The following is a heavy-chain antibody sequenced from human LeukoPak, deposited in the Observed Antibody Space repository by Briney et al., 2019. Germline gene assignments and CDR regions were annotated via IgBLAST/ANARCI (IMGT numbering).Heavy chain of an antibody. CDR3: ARVHLTGDLSLYFDY. CDR1: GFTFSSYA. Sequence: GRSLRLSCAASGFTFSSYAMHWVRQAPGKGLEWVAVISYDGSNKYYADSVKGRFTISRDNSKNTLYLQMNSLRAEDTAVYYCARVHLTGDLSLYFDYWGQGTLVTVSS. D-gene: IGHD7-27*01. CDR2: ISYDGSNK. J-gene: IGHJ4*02. V-gene: IGHV3-30-3*01.